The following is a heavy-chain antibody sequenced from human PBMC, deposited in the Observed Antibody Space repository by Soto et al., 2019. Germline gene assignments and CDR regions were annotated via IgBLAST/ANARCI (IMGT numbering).Heavy chain of an antibody. CDR3: AIDVGDRVVVITSAFDI. Sequence: GGSLRLSCAASGFTFSSYAMHWVRQAPGKGLEWVAVISYDGSNKYYADSVKGRFTISRDNSKNTLYLQMNSLRAEDTAVYYCAIDVGDRVVVITSAFDIWGQAPTVTV. J-gene: IGHJ3*02. CDR2: ISYDGSNK. D-gene: IGHD3-22*01. CDR1: GFTFSSYA. V-gene: IGHV3-30-3*01.